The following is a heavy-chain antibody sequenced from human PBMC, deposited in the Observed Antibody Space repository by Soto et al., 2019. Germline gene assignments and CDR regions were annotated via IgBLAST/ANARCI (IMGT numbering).Heavy chain of an antibody. V-gene: IGHV1-69*01. Sequence: QVQLVQSGAEVKKPGSSVKVSCKASGGTFSSYAISWVRQAPGQGLEWMGGIIPIFGTANYAQKFQGRVTITADESTSTAYMELSSLRSEDTAVYYCAADPYCSSTSCYTREAVRMVIHYYYYGMDVWGQGTTVTVSS. D-gene: IGHD2-2*02. J-gene: IGHJ6*02. CDR1: GGTFSSYA. CDR2: IIPIFGTA. CDR3: AADPYCSSTSCYTREAVRMVIHYYYYGMDV.